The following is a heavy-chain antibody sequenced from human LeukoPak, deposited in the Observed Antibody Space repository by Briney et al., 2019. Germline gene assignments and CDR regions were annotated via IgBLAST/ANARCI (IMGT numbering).Heavy chain of an antibody. D-gene: IGHD2-2*01. CDR3: AVVVVVPAAMGDLTFAY. J-gene: IGHJ4*02. Sequence: SETLSLTCTVSGGSISSYYWSWIRQPPGKGLEWIGEINHSGSTNYNPSLKRRVTISIDTSKHQFYLNLRSVPAADTAVYSCAVVVVVPAAMGDLTFAYWGQGTRVTVSS. CDR1: GGSISSYY. V-gene: IGHV4-34*01. CDR2: INHSGST.